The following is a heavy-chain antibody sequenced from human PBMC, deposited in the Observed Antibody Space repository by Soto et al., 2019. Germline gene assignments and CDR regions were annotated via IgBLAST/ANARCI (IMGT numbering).Heavy chain of an antibody. CDR3: ARDLHMTTVTTPDAFDI. CDR1: GGSFSGFY. D-gene: IGHD4-17*01. Sequence: SETLSLTCAVYGGSFSGFYWSWIRQPPGKGLEWIGEINHSGSTNYNPSLKSRVTISVDTSKNQFSLKLSSVTAADTAVYYCARDLHMTTVTTPDAFDIWGQGTMVTVSS. J-gene: IGHJ3*02. CDR2: INHSGST. V-gene: IGHV4-34*01.